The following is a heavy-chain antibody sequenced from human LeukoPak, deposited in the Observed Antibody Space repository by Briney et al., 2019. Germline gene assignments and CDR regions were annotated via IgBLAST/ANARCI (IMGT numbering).Heavy chain of an antibody. D-gene: IGHD3-10*01. CDR1: GFTFRSYA. Sequence: GGSLRLSCVGSGFTFRSYAMSWVRQAPGKGLEWVSAISGSGGSTYYADSVKGRFTISRDNSKNTLHLQMNSLRAEDTAVYYWAIVGDLRDYWGQGTLVTVSS. CDR2: ISGSGGST. CDR3: AIVGDLRDY. V-gene: IGHV3-23*01. J-gene: IGHJ4*02.